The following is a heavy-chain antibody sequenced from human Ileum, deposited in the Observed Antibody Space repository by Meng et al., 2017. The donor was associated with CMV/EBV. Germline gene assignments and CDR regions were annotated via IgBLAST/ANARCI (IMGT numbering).Heavy chain of an antibody. CDR3: ARDSAWLIDQ. D-gene: IGHD6-19*01. V-gene: IGHV4-61*02. CDR1: GGSLGGGYY. Sequence: QVPLQESGPGLVKPSQTLSLTCTVSGGSLGGGYYWNWIRQPAGKGLEWIGRIYTSGSTNYNPSLKSRFTISVDTSKNQFSLNLTSVTAADTAVYYCARDSAWLIDQWGQGTLVTVSS. CDR2: IYTSGST. J-gene: IGHJ4*02.